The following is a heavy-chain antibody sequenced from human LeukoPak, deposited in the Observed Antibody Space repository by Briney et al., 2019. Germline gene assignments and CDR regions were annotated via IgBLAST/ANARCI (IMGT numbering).Heavy chain of an antibody. D-gene: IGHD2/OR15-2a*01. V-gene: IGHV3-21*01. CDR1: GFTVSSNY. J-gene: IGHJ6*03. CDR2: ITSSNNYI. CDR3: ARGEFGDYYYFYMDV. Sequence: GGSLRLSCAASGFTVSSNYMSWVRQAPGKGLEWVSSITSSNNYIYYGDSVKGRFTISRDDAKNSLFLQMNSLRAEDTATYYCARGEFGDYYYFYMDVWGKGTTVTVSS.